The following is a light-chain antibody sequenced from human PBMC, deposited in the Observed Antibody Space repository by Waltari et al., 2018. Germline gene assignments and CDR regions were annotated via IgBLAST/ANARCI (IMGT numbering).Light chain of an antibody. Sequence: QSILTQPPSVSGAPGQRVTISCTGSFSNIGAGYDIHWYQRLQGAAPKHLIHGNPNRPPGVPARFSGSTSGTSASLAIAGVQTEDEADYFCQSYDTTLGTVIFGGGTKLTVL. CDR1: FSNIGAGYD. CDR3: QSYDTTLGTVI. CDR2: GNP. V-gene: IGLV1-40*01. J-gene: IGLJ2*01.